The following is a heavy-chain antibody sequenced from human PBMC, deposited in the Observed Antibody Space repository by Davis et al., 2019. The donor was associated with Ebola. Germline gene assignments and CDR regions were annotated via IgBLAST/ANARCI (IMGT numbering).Heavy chain of an antibody. Sequence: PGGSLRLSCAASGFTFTSYSMTWVRHAPGKGLEWVSGISASSSTYYADSVKGRFTFSRDNSKNTLYLQMNSLRAEDTAVYYCAKGSLYGSRSITAGMDVWGQGTTVTVSS. CDR2: ISASSST. CDR3: AKGSLYGSRSITAGMDV. V-gene: IGHV3-23*01. CDR1: GFTFTSYS. D-gene: IGHD4-17*01. J-gene: IGHJ6*02.